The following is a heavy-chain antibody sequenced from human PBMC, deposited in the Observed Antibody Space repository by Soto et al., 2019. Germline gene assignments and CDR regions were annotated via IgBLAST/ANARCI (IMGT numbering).Heavy chain of an antibody. D-gene: IGHD4-17*01. CDR2: VYYTGAT. Sequence: SETLSLTCTVSGGSIGSYHWSWVRQPPGKGLEWIASVYYTGATNYNPSLGSRVTISIDAPENQISLKLTSVTAADTAFYYCARDTVLTGMFDLWGQGTLVTVSS. CDR3: ARDTVLTGMFDL. V-gene: IGHV4-59*01. CDR1: GGSIGSYH. J-gene: IGHJ5*02.